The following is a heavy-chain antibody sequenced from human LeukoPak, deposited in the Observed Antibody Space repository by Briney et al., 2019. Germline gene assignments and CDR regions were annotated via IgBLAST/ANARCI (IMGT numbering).Heavy chain of an antibody. J-gene: IGHJ4*02. CDR2: ISVDTTYE. CDR3: ARTYCSGGSCYSYFDD. D-gene: IGHD2-15*01. CDR1: GFIFSSYT. Sequence: PGGSLRLSCAASGFIFSSYTMNWVRQAPRNGLEWVSSISVDTTYEYYADSVKGRFTISRDNAKKSLYLQMSSLRAEDTAVYYCARTYCSGGSCYSYFDDWGQGTLVTVSP. V-gene: IGHV3-21*01.